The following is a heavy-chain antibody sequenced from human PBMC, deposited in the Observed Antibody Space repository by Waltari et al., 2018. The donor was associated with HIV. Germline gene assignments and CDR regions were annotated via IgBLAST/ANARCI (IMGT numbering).Heavy chain of an antibody. Sequence: QVQLQESGPGLVKPSQTLSLTCTVSGGSISSGGYYWSWIRQHPGKGLEWVGYIYYSGSTYYNPSLKSRVTISVDTSKNQFSLKLSSVTAADTAVYYCARERYCSGGSCYLEYFDLWGRGTLVTVSS. CDR3: ARERYCSGGSCYLEYFDL. J-gene: IGHJ2*01. CDR1: GGSISSGGYY. V-gene: IGHV4-31*03. D-gene: IGHD2-15*01. CDR2: IYYSGST.